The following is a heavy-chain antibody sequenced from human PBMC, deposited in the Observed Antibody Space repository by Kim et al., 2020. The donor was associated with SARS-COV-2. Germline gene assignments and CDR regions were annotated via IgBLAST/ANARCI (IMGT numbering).Heavy chain of an antibody. Sequence: SETLSLTCTVSGGSISSSSYYWGWIRQPPGKGLEWIGSIYYSGSTYYNPSLKSRVTISVDTSKNQFSLKLSSVTAADTAVYYCAREWRQVGERFDPWGQGTLVTVSS. CDR3: AREWRQVGERFDP. J-gene: IGHJ5*02. CDR1: GGSISSSSYY. D-gene: IGHD1-26*01. CDR2: IYYSGST. V-gene: IGHV4-39*07.